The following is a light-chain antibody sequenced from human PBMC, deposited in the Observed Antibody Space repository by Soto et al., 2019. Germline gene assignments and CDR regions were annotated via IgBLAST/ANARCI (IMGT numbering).Light chain of an antibody. CDR2: DVR. V-gene: IGLV2-14*03. Sequence: QSALTQPACVSGSPGQSSTISYTGTSSDVGGYNFVSWYQQHPGKAPKFIIYDVRNRPSGVSNRFSGSRSGNTASLTISGLQAEDEADYYCSSYTSSSTVMFGGGTKLTVL. CDR1: SSDVGGYNF. J-gene: IGLJ3*02. CDR3: SSYTSSSTVM.